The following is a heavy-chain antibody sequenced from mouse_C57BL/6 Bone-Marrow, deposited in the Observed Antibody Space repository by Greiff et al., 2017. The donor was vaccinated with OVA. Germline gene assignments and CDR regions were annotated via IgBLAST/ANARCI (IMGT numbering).Heavy chain of an antibody. Sequence: QVQLKQSGAELVRPGASVTLSCKASGYTFTDYEMHWVKQTPVHGLEWIGAIDPETGGTAYNQKFKGKAILTADKSSSTAYMELRSLTSEDSAVYYCTREDYSNRFAYWGQGTLVTVSA. CDR2: IDPETGGT. CDR1: GYTFTDYE. J-gene: IGHJ3*01. D-gene: IGHD2-5*01. CDR3: TREDYSNRFAY. V-gene: IGHV1-15*01.